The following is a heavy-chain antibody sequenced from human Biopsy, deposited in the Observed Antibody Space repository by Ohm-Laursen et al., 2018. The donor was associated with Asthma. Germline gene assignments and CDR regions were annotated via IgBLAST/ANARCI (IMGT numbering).Heavy chain of an antibody. J-gene: IGHJ4*02. Sequence: SVKVSCKSLGGTFNAYVIGWVRQAPGQGLEWRGGINSVFGTTTYPQKFQDRVTIPADDSTSTVYMELSSLRSEDTAVYYCARKAGSCISRTCYSLDFWGQGTLVTVSS. CDR2: INSVFGTT. V-gene: IGHV1-69*13. CDR1: GGTFNAYV. CDR3: ARKAGSCISRTCYSLDF. D-gene: IGHD2-2*01.